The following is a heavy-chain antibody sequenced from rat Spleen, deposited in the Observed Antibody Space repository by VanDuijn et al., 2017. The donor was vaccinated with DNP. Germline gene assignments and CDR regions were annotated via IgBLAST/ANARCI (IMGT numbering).Heavy chain of an antibody. J-gene: IGHJ1*01. Sequence: EVQLQESGPGLVKPSQSLSLTCSVTGYSITSNYWGWIRKFPGNKMEWMGYISYSGSTGYNPSLKNRISITRDTSKNQFFLQLNSVTNEDTATYYCARGLNYGGYNYYWYFDFWGPGTMVTVSS. CDR2: ISYSGST. CDR1: GYSITSNY. D-gene: IGHD1-11*01. CDR3: ARGLNYGGYNYYWYFDF. V-gene: IGHV3-1*01.